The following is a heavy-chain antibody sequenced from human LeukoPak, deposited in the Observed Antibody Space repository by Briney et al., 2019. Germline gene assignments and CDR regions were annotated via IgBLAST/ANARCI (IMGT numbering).Heavy chain of an antibody. CDR1: GFTFSAYT. J-gene: IGHJ4*02. Sequence: GGSLRLSCAASGFTFSAYTMYWVRQAPGKGLEYVAGINPNGHSTHYADSLKGRLIISRDNSKSTLDLQMLSLRPEDTAVYYCGREPAVYYYYDAGYNDFWGQGILVSVSS. CDR3: GREPAVYYYYDAGYNDF. CDR2: INPNGHST. D-gene: IGHD3-16*01. V-gene: IGHV3-64*02.